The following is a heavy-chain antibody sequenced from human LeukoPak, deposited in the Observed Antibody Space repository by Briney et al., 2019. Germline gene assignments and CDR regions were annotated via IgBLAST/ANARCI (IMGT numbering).Heavy chain of an antibody. V-gene: IGHV4-30-2*01. CDR1: GGSISSGGYY. J-gene: IGHJ3*02. CDR3: ARDRSTMVRGIYFDI. CDR2: IYHSGST. D-gene: IGHD3-10*01. Sequence: SETLSLTCTVSGGSISSGGYYWSWIRQPPGKGLEWIGYIYHSGSTYYNPSLKSRVTISVDRSKNQFSLKLSSVTAADTAVYYCARDRSTMVRGIYFDIWGQGTMVTVSS.